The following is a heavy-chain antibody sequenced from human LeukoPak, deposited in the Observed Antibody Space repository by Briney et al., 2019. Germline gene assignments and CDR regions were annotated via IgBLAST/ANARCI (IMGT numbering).Heavy chain of an antibody. CDR1: GYIFIDYY. D-gene: IGHD3-22*01. CDR2: INTNSGVT. J-gene: IGHJ3*02. V-gene: IGHV1-2*02. CDR3: AREEDYYDSSGYSVGGAFDI. Sequence: ASVTVSCKASGYIFIDYYIHWVRQAPGQGLEWMGWINTNSGVTNYAQKFQGRVTMTRDTSISTAYMELSRLRSDDTAVYYCAREEDYYDSSGYSVGGAFDIWGQGTMVTVSS.